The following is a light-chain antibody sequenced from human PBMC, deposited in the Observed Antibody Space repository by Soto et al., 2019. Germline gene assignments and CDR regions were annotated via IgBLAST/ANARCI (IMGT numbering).Light chain of an antibody. J-gene: IGKJ5*01. CDR3: QQSDSLPIT. CDR2: DAS. CDR1: QDISNY. Sequence: DIQMTQSPSSLSASVGDRVTITCRASQDISNYLNGYQQRPGKAPKLLIYDASNLERGVPSRFSGTRSGTHFTFAITSLQPEDVATSYCQQSDSLPITFGQGTRLEI. V-gene: IGKV1-33*01.